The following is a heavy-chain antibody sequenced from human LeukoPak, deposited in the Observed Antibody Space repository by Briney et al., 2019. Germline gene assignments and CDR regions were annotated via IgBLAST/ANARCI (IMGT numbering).Heavy chain of an antibody. Sequence: GGSLRLSCVASGFTFSSYWIHWVRQAPGKGLVWVSRINGDGGSTDYADSVKGRFTISRDNAKNTLYLQMNSLRDEDTAVYYCVRGGVDYWGQGTLVTVSS. D-gene: IGHD3-16*01. CDR2: INGDGGST. CDR1: GFTFSSYW. V-gene: IGHV3-74*01. J-gene: IGHJ4*02. CDR3: VRGGVDY.